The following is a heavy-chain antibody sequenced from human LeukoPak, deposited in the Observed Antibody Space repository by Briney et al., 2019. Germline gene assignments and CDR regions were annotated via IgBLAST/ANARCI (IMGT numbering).Heavy chain of an antibody. Sequence: ASVTVSFTASGYTFINYGINWVRQAPGQGLEWMGWISAYNGNTNYAQSLQGRVTMTTDTSTSTVYMEMRSLTSDDTAVYYCARDLDQYNGRFGGFGHDFWGQGTLVTVSS. J-gene: IGHJ4*02. D-gene: IGHD3-10*01. CDR3: ARDLDQYNGRFGGFGHDF. CDR1: GYTFINYG. CDR2: ISAYNGNT. V-gene: IGHV1-18*01.